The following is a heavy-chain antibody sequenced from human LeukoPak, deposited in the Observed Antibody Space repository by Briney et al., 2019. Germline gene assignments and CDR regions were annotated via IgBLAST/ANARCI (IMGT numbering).Heavy chain of an antibody. D-gene: IGHD2-15*01. V-gene: IGHV4-30-4*01. Sequence: KPSETLSLTCTVSGGSISSGDYYWSWIRQPPGKGLEWIGYIYYSGSTYYNPSLKSQVTISVDTSKNQFSLKLSSVTAADTAVYYCARGPAATPYDAFDIWGQGTMVTVSS. J-gene: IGHJ3*02. CDR3: ARGPAATPYDAFDI. CDR1: GGSISSGDYY. CDR2: IYYSGST.